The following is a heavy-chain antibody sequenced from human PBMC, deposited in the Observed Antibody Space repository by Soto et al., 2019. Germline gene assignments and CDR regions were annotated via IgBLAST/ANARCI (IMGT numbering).Heavy chain of an antibody. D-gene: IGHD3-10*01. J-gene: IGHJ5*02. CDR3: ARGVVLLWFGEFLNWFDP. CDR1: GGSFSGYY. V-gene: IGHV4-34*01. CDR2: INHSGST. Sequence: KTSETLSLTCAVYGGSFSGYYWSWIRQPPGKGLEWIGEINHSGSTNYNPSLKSRVTISVDTSKNQFSLKLSSVTAADTAVYYCARGVVLLWFGEFLNWFDPWGQGTLVTVSS.